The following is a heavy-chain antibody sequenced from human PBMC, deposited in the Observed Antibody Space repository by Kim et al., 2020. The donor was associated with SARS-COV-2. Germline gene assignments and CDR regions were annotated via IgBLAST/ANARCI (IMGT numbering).Heavy chain of an antibody. D-gene: IGHD3-3*01. Sequence: ASVKVSCKASGYTFTSYYMHWVRQAPGQGLEWMGIINPSGGSTSYAQKFQGRVTMTRDTSTSTVYMELSSLRSEDTAVYYCARDFDFWSVIRSFGMDVWGQGTTVTVSS. CDR3: ARDFDFWSVIRSFGMDV. J-gene: IGHJ6*02. CDR2: INPSGGST. V-gene: IGHV1-46*01. CDR1: GYTFTSYY.